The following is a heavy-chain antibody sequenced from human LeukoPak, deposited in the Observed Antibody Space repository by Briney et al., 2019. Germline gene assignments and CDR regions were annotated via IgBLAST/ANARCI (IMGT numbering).Heavy chain of an antibody. Sequence: PPQSPSLTSAVFGGSPSGYYWNGIPPSPREGLEWIGELTHSGRTYYYPSPKSRVIISLETSKKQFSLKINTLTAADTAVYYCGRGPGGTIAGRPLDHWGQGTLVTVSS. D-gene: IGHD6-6*01. CDR2: LTHSGRT. V-gene: IGHV4-34*01. J-gene: IGHJ5*02. CDR1: GGSPSGYY. CDR3: GRGPGGTIAGRPLDH.